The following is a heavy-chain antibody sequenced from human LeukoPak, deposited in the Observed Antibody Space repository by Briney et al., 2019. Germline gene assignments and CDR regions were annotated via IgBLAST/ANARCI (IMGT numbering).Heavy chain of an antibody. Sequence: GGSLRLSCAASGFTFSSYAMSWVRQAPGKGLEWVSSIDSSGGYMFYADSVKGRFIIYRDNAKDSLYLQMNSLRVEDTAVYYCLRGDRRDYWGQGTLVTVSS. CDR1: GFTFSSYA. CDR2: IDSSGGYM. V-gene: IGHV3-21*06. J-gene: IGHJ4*02. CDR3: LRGDRRDY.